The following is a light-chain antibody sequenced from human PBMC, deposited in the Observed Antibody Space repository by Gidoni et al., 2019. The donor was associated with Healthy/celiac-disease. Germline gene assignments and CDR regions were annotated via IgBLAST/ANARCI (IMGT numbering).Light chain of an antibody. J-gene: IGLJ1*01. CDR2: QDS. Sequence: SYELTQPPSVSESPGQTASITCSGDKLGDKYASWYQQKPGQSPVLVIYQDSKRPSGIPERFSGSNSGNTATLTISGTQAMDEADYYCQAWDSSTAHYVFGTGTKVTVL. CDR1: KLGDKY. V-gene: IGLV3-1*01. CDR3: QAWDSSTAHYV.